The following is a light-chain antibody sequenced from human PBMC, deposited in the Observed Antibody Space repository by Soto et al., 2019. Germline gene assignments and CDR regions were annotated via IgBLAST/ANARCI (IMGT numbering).Light chain of an antibody. CDR2: LEGSGSY. J-gene: IGLJ1*01. CDR3: ETWDSNTHV. CDR1: SGHSSYI. V-gene: IGLV4-60*03. Sequence: QSVLTQSSSASASLGSSVKLTCTLSSGHSSYIIAWHQQQPGKAPRYLMKLEGSGSYNKGSGVPDRFSGSSSGADRYLTIPNLQSEDEADYYCETWDSNTHVFGTGTKVTVL.